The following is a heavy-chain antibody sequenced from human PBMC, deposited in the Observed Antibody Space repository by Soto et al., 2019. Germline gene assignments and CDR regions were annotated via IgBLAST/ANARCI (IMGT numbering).Heavy chain of an antibody. CDR1: GDSITGDNW. D-gene: IGHD4-17*01. V-gene: IGHV3-7*04. J-gene: IGHJ4*02. CDR2: IKQDGSEK. CDR3: ARDLTSTTIPNY. Sequence: ETLSLTCAVSGDSITGDNWWSWVRQAPGKGLEWVANIKQDGSEKYYVDSVKGRFTISRDNAKNSLYLQMNSLRAEDTAVYYCARDLTSTTIPNYWGQGTLVTVSS.